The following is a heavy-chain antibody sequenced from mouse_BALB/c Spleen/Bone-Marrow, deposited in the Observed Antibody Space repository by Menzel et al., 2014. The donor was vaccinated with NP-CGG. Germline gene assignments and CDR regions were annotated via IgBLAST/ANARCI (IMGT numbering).Heavy chain of an antibody. V-gene: IGHV14-3*02. J-gene: IGHJ4*01. CDR1: GFNIKDTY. CDR3: ARATPYYPLDY. CDR2: IDPGSGST. Sequence: VQLQQSGAELVKPGASVKLSCTASGFNIKDTYIHWVKQRPEQGLERIGRIDPGSGSTKYDPKFQGKATIKADTSSNTAYVQLSSLTSEDTAVYYCARATPYYPLDYWGQGNSVTVSS.